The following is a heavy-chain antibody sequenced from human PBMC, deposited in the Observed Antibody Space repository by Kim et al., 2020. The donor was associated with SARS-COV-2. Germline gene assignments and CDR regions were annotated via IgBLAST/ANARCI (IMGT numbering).Heavy chain of an antibody. Sequence: GESLKISCKGSGYSFTSYWISWVRQMPGKGLEWMGRIDPSDSYTNYSPSFQGHVTISADKSISTAYLQWSSLKASDTAMYYCARPRADYYGSGSYYNAPGYWYFDLWRRGTLVTFSS. CDR3: ARPRADYYGSGSYYNAPGYWYFDL. V-gene: IGHV5-10-1*01. CDR2: IDPSDSYT. CDR1: GYSFTSYW. J-gene: IGHJ2*01. D-gene: IGHD3-10*01.